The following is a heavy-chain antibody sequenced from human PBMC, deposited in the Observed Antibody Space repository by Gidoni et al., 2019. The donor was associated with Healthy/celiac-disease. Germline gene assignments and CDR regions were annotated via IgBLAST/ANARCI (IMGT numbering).Heavy chain of an antibody. CDR1: VYTFTSYS. J-gene: IGHJ4*02. V-gene: IGHV1-46*01. CDR3: AREGGIAAAGTKGHFDY. Sequence: QVQLVQSGAEVKKPGASVKVSCKASVYTFTSYSMHWVRQAPGQGLEWMGIINPSGGSTSYAQKFQGRVTMTRDTSTSTVYMELSSLRSEDTAVYYCAREGGIAAAGTKGHFDYWGQGTLVTVSS. CDR2: INPSGGST. D-gene: IGHD6-13*01.